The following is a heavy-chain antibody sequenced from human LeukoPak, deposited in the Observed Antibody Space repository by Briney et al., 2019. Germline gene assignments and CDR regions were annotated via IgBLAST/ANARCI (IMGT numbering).Heavy chain of an antibody. Sequence: ASVKVSCKASDFSFTSYGMSWVRQAPGQGLEWMGWISAYNGSTKYAQKLQGRVTMTTDTSTGTAYMELRSLRPDDTAVYYCAETAYGSSGWYGAFDYWGQGTLVTVSS. CDR2: ISAYNGST. CDR1: DFSFTSYG. CDR3: AETAYGSSGWYGAFDY. J-gene: IGHJ4*02. V-gene: IGHV1-18*01. D-gene: IGHD6-19*01.